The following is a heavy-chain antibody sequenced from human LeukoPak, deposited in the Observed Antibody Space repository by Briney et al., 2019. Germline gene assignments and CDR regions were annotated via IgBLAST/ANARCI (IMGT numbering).Heavy chain of an antibody. CDR3: ATSSGVAYCSGGSCYSTAFDI. CDR1: GYTFTGYY. V-gene: IGHV1-2*06. Sequence: ASVKVSCTASGYTFTGYYMHWVRQAPGQGLEWMGRINPNSGGTNYAQKFQGRVTMTRDTPISTAYRELSRLRSDDTAVYYCATSSGVAYCSGGSCYSTAFDIWGQGTMVTVSS. J-gene: IGHJ3*02. D-gene: IGHD2-15*01. CDR2: INPNSGGT.